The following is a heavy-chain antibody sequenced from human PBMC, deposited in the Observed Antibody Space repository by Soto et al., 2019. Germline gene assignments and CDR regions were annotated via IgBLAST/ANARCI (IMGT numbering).Heavy chain of an antibody. V-gene: IGHV4-34*01. CDR1: GGSFSGYY. J-gene: IGHJ4*02. D-gene: IGHD1-26*01. CDR2: INHSGST. Sequence: SETLSLTCAVYGGSFSGYYWSWIRQPPGKGLEWIGEINHSGSTNYNPSLKSRVTISVDTSRNQFSLKLSSVTAADTAVYYCATMHPDSGSYDYWGQGTRVTVSS. CDR3: ATMHPDSGSYDY.